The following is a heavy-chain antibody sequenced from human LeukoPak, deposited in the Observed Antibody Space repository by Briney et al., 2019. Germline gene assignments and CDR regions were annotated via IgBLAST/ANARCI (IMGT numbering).Heavy chain of an antibody. CDR1: GFTFSRYW. CDR2: VSPGGVSP. Sequence: PGGSLRLSCAASGFTFSRYWIHWVRQAPGKGLEWVSSVSPGGVSPSHADSVKGRFTVSRDDSLNTLYLQMNSLRVDDTAVYYCAKRIDIAVVPEAATHQAFDVWGQGTMVTVSS. J-gene: IGHJ3*01. V-gene: IGHV3-23*01. D-gene: IGHD2-2*01. CDR3: AKRIDIAVVPEAATHQAFDV.